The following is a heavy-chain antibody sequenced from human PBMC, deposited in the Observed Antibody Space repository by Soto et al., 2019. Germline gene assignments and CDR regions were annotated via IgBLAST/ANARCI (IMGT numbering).Heavy chain of an antibody. V-gene: IGHV4-61*01. Sequence: SETLSLTCTVSGGSVSSGSYFWSWVRQPPWRGLELIGYVSSSGNTNYNPSLKSRVTISLDTSKNQFSLNLRSVTAADAAVYYCARAQPLESWGQG. CDR1: GGSVSSGSYF. D-gene: IGHD3-3*01. CDR3: ARAQPLES. CDR2: VSSSGNT. J-gene: IGHJ4*02.